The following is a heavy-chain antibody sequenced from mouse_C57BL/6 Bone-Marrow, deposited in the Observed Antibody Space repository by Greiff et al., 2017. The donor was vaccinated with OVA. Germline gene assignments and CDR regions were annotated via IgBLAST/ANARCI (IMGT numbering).Heavy chain of an antibody. CDR3: ARSSEYYYGSRSWFAY. V-gene: IGHV1-54*01. CDR1: GYAFTNYL. Sequence: VQLQQSGAELVRPGTSVKVSCKASGYAFTNYLIEWVKQRPGQGLEWIGVINPGSGGTNYNEKLKGKATLTADKSSSTAYMQLSSLTSEDAAVYFCARSSEYYYGSRSWFAYWGQGTLVTVSA. CDR2: INPGSGGT. D-gene: IGHD1-1*01. J-gene: IGHJ3*01.